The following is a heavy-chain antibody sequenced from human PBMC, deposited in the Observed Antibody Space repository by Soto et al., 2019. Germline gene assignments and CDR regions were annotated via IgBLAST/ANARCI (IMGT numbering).Heavy chain of an antibody. J-gene: IGHJ4*02. Sequence: QVQLVESGGGVVQPGRSLRLSCAASGFTFSSYGMHWVRQAPGKGLEWVAVISYDGSNKYYADSVKGRFTISRDNSKNTLYLQMNSLRAEDTAVFYCAKDWPSRVRSSGWYYFDSWGQGTLVTVSS. D-gene: IGHD6-19*01. CDR1: GFTFSSYG. CDR2: ISYDGSNK. V-gene: IGHV3-30*18. CDR3: AKDWPSRVRSSGWYYFDS.